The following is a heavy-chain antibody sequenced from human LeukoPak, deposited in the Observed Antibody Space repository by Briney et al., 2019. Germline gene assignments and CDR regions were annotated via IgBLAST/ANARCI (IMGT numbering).Heavy chain of an antibody. CDR3: ASNWYSSSWIHDY. J-gene: IGHJ4*02. D-gene: IGHD6-13*01. Sequence: KVSETLSLTCTVSGGSISSSSYYWGWIRQPPGKGLEWIGSIYYSGSTYYNPSLKSRFTISVDKSKNQFSLKLSSVTAADTAVYYCASNWYSSSWIHDYWGQGTLVTVSS. CDR2: IYYSGST. CDR1: GGSISSSSYY. V-gene: IGHV4-39*01.